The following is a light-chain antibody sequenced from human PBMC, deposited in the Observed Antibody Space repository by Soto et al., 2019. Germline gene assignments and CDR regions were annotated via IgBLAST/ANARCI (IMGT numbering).Light chain of an antibody. J-gene: IGKJ4*01. Sequence: EIVLTQSPATLSLSPGDTATLSCRASQSVSSYLAWYRQKPGQVPRLLIYDASNRAAGVPARFSGSGSGTDFTLTISSLEPEDFAVYYCQQRSNWHLTFGGGTKVEIK. CDR3: QQRSNWHLT. V-gene: IGKV3-11*01. CDR2: DAS. CDR1: QSVSSY.